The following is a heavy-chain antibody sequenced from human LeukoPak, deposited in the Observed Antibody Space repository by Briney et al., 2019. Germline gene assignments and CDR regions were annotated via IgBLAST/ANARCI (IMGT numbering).Heavy chain of an antibody. CDR2: ISGSGDNT. V-gene: IGHV3-23*01. CDR1: GFTFSTYA. CDR3: AKDKGYSSGWYLPDP. Sequence: GGSLRLSCAASGFTFSTYAMNWVRQAPGKGLEWVSAISGSGDNTYHADSVKGRFSISRDNSKNTLYLQMNNLRAEDTAVYYCAKDKGYSSGWYLPDPWGQGTLVTVSS. D-gene: IGHD6-19*01. J-gene: IGHJ5*02.